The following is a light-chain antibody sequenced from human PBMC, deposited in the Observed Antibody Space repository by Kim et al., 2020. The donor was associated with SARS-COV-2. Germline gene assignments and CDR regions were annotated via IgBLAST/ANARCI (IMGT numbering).Light chain of an antibody. CDR2: DVS. J-gene: IGLJ3*02. Sequence: GQSITISCNGTSSDVGGYNYVSWYQQHPGKAPKLMIYDVSNRPSGVYNRFSGSKSGNTASLTISGLQAEDEADYYCSSYTSSSSWVFGGGTQLTVL. CDR1: SSDVGGYNY. CDR3: SSYTSSSSWV. V-gene: IGLV2-14*03.